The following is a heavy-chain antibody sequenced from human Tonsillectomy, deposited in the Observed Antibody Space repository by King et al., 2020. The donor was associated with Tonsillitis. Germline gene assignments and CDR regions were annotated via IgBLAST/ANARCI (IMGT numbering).Heavy chain of an antibody. V-gene: IGHV1-46*01. Sequence: QLVQSGAEVKKPGASVKVSCKASGYTFSSHYMHWVRQAHGQGLEWMGIINPSGGSTSHAVKFQGRVTMTRDTSPSTVYIELSSLRSEDTAVYYCARGGVVNSPSHQYYGMDVGGPGTTVTLSS. J-gene: IGHJ6*02. CDR1: GYTFSSHY. D-gene: IGHD3-22*01. CDR3: ARGGVVNSPSHQYYGMDV. CDR2: INPSGGST.